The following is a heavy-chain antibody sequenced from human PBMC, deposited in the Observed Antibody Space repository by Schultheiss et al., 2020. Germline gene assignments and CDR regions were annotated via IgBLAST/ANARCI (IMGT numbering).Heavy chain of an antibody. CDR2: ISGSGGST. J-gene: IGHJ6*02. CDR1: GFTFSSYS. CDR3: ARRVSPGLSCGMDV. D-gene: IGHD5-12*01. V-gene: IGHV3-23*01. Sequence: GGSLRLSCAASGFTFSSYSMNWVRQAPGKGLEWVSAISGSGGSTYYADSVKGRFTISRDNSKNTLYLQMNSLRAEDTAVYYCARRVSPGLSCGMDVWGQGTTVTGSS.